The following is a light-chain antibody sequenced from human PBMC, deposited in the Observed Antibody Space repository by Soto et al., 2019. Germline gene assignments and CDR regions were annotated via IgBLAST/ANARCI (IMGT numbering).Light chain of an antibody. V-gene: IGKV1-5*03. J-gene: IGKJ1*01. CDR1: HNIDAW. CDR3: QQYGYLWT. Sequence: DIQMTQSPSTLSASVGDRVTITCRASHNIDAWLAWYQQKPWKAPQVLIYWASRLESGVPSRFSGSGSGTEFTLTISSLQPEDFATYYCQQYGYLWTFGQGTKVEFK. CDR2: WAS.